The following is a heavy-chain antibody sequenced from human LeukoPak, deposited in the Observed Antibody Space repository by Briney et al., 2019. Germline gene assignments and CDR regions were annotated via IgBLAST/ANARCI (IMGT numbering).Heavy chain of an antibody. CDR2: IYYSGST. D-gene: IGHD5-18*01. CDR1: GGSISSSSYY. J-gene: IGHJ6*03. Sequence: SETLSLTYTVSGGSISSSSYYWGWIRQPPGKGLEWIGSIYYSGSTYYNPSLKSRVTISVDTSKNQFSLKLSSVTAADTAVHYCARDFPLRGYSCGTGQNYYYYMDVWGKGTTVTVSS. CDR3: ARDFPLRGYSCGTGQNYYYYMDV. V-gene: IGHV4-39*07.